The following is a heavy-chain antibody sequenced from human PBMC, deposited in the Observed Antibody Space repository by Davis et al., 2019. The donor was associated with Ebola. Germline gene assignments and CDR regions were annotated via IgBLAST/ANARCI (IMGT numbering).Heavy chain of an antibody. J-gene: IGHJ6*02. CDR3: ARGNWGYSGYDYLDYYYGMDV. Sequence: GESLKISCAASGFTFSDYYMSWIRQAPGKGLEWVSYISSSGSTIYYADFVKGRFTISRDNAKNSLYLQMNSLRAEDTAVYYCARGNWGYSGYDYLDYYYGMDVWGQGTTVTVSS. CDR2: ISSSGSTI. D-gene: IGHD5-12*01. V-gene: IGHV3-11*01. CDR1: GFTFSDYY.